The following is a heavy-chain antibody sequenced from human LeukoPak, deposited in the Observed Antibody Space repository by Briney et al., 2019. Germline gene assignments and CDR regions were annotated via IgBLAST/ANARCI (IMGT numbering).Heavy chain of an antibody. CDR3: ASGFNFGRFEN. J-gene: IGHJ4*02. D-gene: IGHD5-18*01. V-gene: IGHV3-23*01. CDR1: GFTFSSYG. CDR2: ISGSGGST. Sequence: GGSLRLSCAASGFTFSSYGMSWVRQAPGKGLEWVSAISGSGGSTYYADSVKGRFTISRDNSKNTLYLQMNSLRADDTAVYYCASGFNFGRFENWGQGTLVTVSS.